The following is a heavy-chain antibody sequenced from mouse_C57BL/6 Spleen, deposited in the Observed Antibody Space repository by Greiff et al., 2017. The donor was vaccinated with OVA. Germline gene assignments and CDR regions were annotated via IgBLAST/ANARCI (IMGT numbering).Heavy chain of an antibody. J-gene: IGHJ3*01. CDR1: GYTFTSYW. V-gene: IGHV1-7*01. CDR2: INPSSGYT. CDR3: AKDTTVVEGAWFAY. Sequence: VKVVESGAELAKPGASVKLSCKASGYTFTSYWMHWVKQRPGQGLEWIGYINPSSGYTKYNQKFKDKATLTADKSSSTAYMQLSSLTYEDSAVYYCAKDTTVVEGAWFAYWGQGTLVTVSA. D-gene: IGHD1-1*01.